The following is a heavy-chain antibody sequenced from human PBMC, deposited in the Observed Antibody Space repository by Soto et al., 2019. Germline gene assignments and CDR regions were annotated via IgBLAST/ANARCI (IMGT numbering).Heavy chain of an antibody. CDR3: VRRHVSATGIDWFDP. Sequence: ASVRVSCKASGYTFTSYGIHWVRQAPGQRLEWMGWINAANGDTKYSPKFQGRVTITRDTSASTAYMELSSLRSEDTAVYYCVRRHVSATGIDWFDPWGQGTLVTVSS. D-gene: IGHD6-13*01. CDR1: GYTFTSYG. CDR2: INAANGDT. J-gene: IGHJ5*02. V-gene: IGHV1-3*01.